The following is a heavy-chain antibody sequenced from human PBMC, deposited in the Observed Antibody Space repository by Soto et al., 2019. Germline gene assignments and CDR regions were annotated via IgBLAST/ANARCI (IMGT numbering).Heavy chain of an antibody. CDR3: AKHRRIAVASNFDY. CDR1: GFTFSSYA. J-gene: IGHJ4*02. V-gene: IGHV3-23*01. D-gene: IGHD6-19*01. CDR2: ISGSGGST. Sequence: GGSLRLSCAASGFTFSSYAMSWVRQAPGKGLEWVSAISGSGGSTYYADSVKGRFTNSRDNSKNTLYLQMNSLRAEDTAVYYCAKHRRIAVASNFDYWGQGTLVTVSS.